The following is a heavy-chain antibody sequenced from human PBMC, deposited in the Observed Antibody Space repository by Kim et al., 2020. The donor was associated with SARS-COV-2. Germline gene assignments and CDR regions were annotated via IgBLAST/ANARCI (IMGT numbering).Heavy chain of an antibody. J-gene: IGHJ6*02. D-gene: IGHD3-22*01. CDR3: AKGDTYYYDSSPYYYYGMDV. V-gene: IGHV3-23*01. Sequence: RFTISRDNSKNTLYLQMNSLRAEDTAVYYCAKGDTYYYDSSPYYYYGMDVWGQGTTVTVSS.